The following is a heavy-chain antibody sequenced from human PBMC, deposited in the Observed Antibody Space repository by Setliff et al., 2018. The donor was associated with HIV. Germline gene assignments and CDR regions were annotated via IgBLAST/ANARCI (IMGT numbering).Heavy chain of an antibody. Sequence: PSETLSLTCTVSGGSISSGGYYWSWIRQHPGKGLEWIGYIYHSGITYYNPSLKSRVTISLDTSKNQFSLKLSSVTAADTAVYYCARGIAAAAGYFDYWGQGTLVTVSS. V-gene: IGHV4-31*03. CDR2: IYHSGIT. CDR3: ARGIAAAAGYFDY. CDR1: GGSISSGGYY. D-gene: IGHD6-13*01. J-gene: IGHJ4*02.